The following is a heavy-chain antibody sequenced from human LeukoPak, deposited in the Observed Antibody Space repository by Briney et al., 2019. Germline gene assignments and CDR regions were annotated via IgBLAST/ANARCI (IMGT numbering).Heavy chain of an antibody. J-gene: IGHJ5*02. CDR2: ISASGST. CDR3: ARERINWFDP. Sequence: PSETLSLTCTVSGASISSGTYYWNWIRQPAGKGLEWIGRISASGSTNYNPSLKSRVTISVDTSKNQFSLKLSSVTAADTAVYYCARERINWFDPWGQGTLVTVSS. V-gene: IGHV4-61*02. CDR1: GASISSGTYY.